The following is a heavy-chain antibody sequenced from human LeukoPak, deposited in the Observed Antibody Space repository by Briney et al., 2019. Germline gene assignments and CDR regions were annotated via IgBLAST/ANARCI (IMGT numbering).Heavy chain of an antibody. CDR2: ISYDGSNK. CDR3: ARAMSTFGGVRNYFDS. Sequence: GGSLRLSCAASGFTFSSYAMHWVRQAPGKGLEWVAVISYDGSNKYYADSVKGRFRISRDNAKSSLDLEMNSLRAEDTAVYYCARAMSTFGGVRNYFDSWGQGTLVTVSS. J-gene: IGHJ4*02. CDR1: GFTFSSYA. V-gene: IGHV3-30-3*01. D-gene: IGHD3-16*01.